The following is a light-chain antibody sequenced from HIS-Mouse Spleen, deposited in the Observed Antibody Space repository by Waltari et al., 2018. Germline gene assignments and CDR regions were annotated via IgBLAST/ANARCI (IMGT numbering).Light chain of an antibody. J-gene: IGLJ3*02. CDR2: EGS. Sequence: QSALTQPASVSGSPGQSITISCTGTSSDVGSYNLVSWYQQHPGKAPKLTIYEGSKRPSGVSNHFSDSKSGYTASLTISGLQAEDEADYYCCSYAGSSTWVFGGGTKLTVL. CDR1: SSDVGSYNL. CDR3: CSYAGSSTWV. V-gene: IGLV2-23*01.